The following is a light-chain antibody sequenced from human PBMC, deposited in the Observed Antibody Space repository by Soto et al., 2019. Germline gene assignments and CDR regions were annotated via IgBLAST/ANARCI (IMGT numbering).Light chain of an antibody. CDR2: DVI. Sequence: QSALTQPRSVSGSPGQSVTISCTGTSSDVGGYNYVSWYQQHPGKAPKFIIYDVIKRPSGVPDRFSGSRSGNTASLTISGLQAEDEADYYCSSYAGSYPVLFGGGTKLTVL. CDR1: SSDVGGYNY. V-gene: IGLV2-11*01. J-gene: IGLJ2*01. CDR3: SSYAGSYPVL.